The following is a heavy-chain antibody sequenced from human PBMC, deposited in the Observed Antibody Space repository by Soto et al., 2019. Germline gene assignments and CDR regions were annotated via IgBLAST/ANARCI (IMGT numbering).Heavy chain of an antibody. D-gene: IGHD4-17*01. CDR3: ARLHRSVEFRLQYGTTVTTSWFDP. CDR2: IYYSGST. V-gene: IGHV4-39*01. Sequence: QLQLQESGPGLVKPSETLSLTCTVSGGSISSSSYYWGWIRQPPGKGLEWIGSIYYSGSTSYNPSHESRVTISVDTSKNQFSLKLSSVTAADTAVYYCARLHRSVEFRLQYGTTVTTSWFDPWGQGTLVTVSS. J-gene: IGHJ5*02. CDR1: GGSISSSSYY.